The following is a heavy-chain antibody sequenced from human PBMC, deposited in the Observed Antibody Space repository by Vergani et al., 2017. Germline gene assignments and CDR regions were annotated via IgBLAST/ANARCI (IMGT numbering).Heavy chain of an antibody. V-gene: IGHV1-46*03. J-gene: IGHJ4*02. CDR2: INPSGGHT. CDR3: ARGYYGIFTGYRY. CDR1: GYTFSNYY. Sequence: VQVVQSGAEVKNSGASVKVSCKPSGYTFSNYYMHWVRQAPGQGLEWMGIINPSGGHTNYAQTFQGRVTMTRDTSTSTVYMELSSLISEDTAIYYCARGYYGIFTGYRYWGQGTLVTVS. D-gene: IGHD3-9*01.